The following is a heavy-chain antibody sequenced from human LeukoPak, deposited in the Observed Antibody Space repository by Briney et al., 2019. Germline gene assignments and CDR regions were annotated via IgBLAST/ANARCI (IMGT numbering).Heavy chain of an antibody. V-gene: IGHV3-23*01. D-gene: IGHD2-2*01. J-gene: IGHJ4*02. CDR3: ARGPVVPSATYFFDY. CDR1: GFTFSTYP. Sequence: TGGFLELSCSASGFTFSTYPMAWVRQAPGRGLALVSAISGNGGSTYSADSVKGRFTISRDDSKNTLYLQMNSLTAEDTAVYYCARGPVVPSATYFFDYWGQGTLVVVSS. CDR2: ISGNGGST.